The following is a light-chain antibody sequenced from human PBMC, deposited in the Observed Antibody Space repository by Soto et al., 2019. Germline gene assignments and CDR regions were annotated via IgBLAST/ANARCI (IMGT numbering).Light chain of an antibody. CDR2: EGS. J-gene: IGLJ3*02. Sequence: QSALTQPASVSGSPGQSITISCTGSSSDVGSHNFVSWHQQHPGKAPKLMIYEGSKRPSGVSNRFSGSKSGNTASLTISGLQAEDEADYYCCSYAGSSTWVFGGGTKLTVL. CDR1: SSDVGSHNF. CDR3: CSYAGSSTWV. V-gene: IGLV2-23*01.